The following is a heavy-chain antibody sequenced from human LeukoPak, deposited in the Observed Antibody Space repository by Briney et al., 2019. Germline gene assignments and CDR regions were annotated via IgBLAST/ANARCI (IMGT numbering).Heavy chain of an antibody. J-gene: IGHJ6*04. CDR1: GYILTNYG. CDR2: ISDDNGNT. Sequence: GASVQVSCKACGYILTNYGISWVRPAPGQGLEWMGWISDDNGNTNYAQKLQGRVTMTTDTSTSTAYMELRSLRSDDTAVYYCARDGIVVVPAARPYYYGMDVWGKGTTVTVSS. CDR3: ARDGIVVVPAARPYYYGMDV. V-gene: IGHV1-18*04. D-gene: IGHD2-2*01.